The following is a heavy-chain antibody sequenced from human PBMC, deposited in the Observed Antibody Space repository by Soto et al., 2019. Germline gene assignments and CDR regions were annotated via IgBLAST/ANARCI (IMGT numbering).Heavy chain of an antibody. CDR1: GYTFTSYY. V-gene: IGHV1-46*01. D-gene: IGHD3-10*01. J-gene: IGHJ5*02. CDR2: INPSGGST. CDR3: ARDFKYYYGSGSYRNWFDP. Sequence: ASVEVSCKASGYTFTSYYIHWVRQAPGQGLEWMGIINPSGGSTSYAQKFQGRVTMTRDTSTSTVYMELSSLRSEDTAVYYCARDFKYYYGSGSYRNWFDPWGQGTLVTVSS.